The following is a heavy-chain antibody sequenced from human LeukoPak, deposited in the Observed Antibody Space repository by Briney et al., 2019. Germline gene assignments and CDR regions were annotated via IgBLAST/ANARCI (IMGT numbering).Heavy chain of an antibody. CDR3: AKVQAPDSRGFYCSYAY. Sequence: GGSLRLSCAAPGFTFSSYAMSWVRQAPGKGLEWVSTISGRGGRTYYPDSVKGRFIISRDDSKNMLFLQMNSLRAEETAIYYCAKVQAPDSRGFYCSYAYWGQGTLVSVSS. CDR1: GFTFSSYA. D-gene: IGHD3-22*01. J-gene: IGHJ4*03. V-gene: IGHV3-23*01. CDR2: ISGRGGRT.